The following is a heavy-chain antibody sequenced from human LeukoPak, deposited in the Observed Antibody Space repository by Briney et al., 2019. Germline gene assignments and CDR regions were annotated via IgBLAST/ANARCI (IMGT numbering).Heavy chain of an antibody. CDR2: IGGSGGTT. J-gene: IGHJ4*02. CDR3: PKGDGIRDLDY. V-gene: IGHV3-23*01. D-gene: IGHD2-21*01. CDR1: GFTFSSYA. Sequence: PGGSLRLSWAASGFTFSSYAMSWVRQAPGKGLEWVSAIGGSGGTTYYADSVKGRFTVSRDNSKNALFLQMNSLRAEDTAVYFFPKGDGIRDLDYWGQGTLVTVSS.